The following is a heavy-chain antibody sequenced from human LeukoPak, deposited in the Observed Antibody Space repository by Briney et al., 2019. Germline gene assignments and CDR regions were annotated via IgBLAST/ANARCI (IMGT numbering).Heavy chain of an antibody. CDR2: IYYSGST. J-gene: IGHJ6*03. V-gene: IGHV4-39*07. D-gene: IGHD3-3*01. Sequence: PSETLSLTCTVSGGSISSSSYYWGWIRQPPGKGLEWIGSIYYSGSTYYNPSLKSRVTISVDTSKNQFSLKLSSVTAADTAVYYCAGSVGSGYYGYYYYYYMDVWGKGTTVTVSS. CDR3: AGSVGSGYYGYYYYYYMDV. CDR1: GGSISSSSYY.